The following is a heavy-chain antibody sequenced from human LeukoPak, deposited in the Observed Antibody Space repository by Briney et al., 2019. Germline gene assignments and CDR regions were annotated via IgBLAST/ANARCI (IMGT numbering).Heavy chain of an antibody. J-gene: IGHJ4*02. D-gene: IGHD3-10*01. CDR3: ARVYYGSGSPRHFDY. CDR2: ISWNSGSI. Sequence: PGGSLRLSCAASGFTFDDYANYAMHWVRQAPGKGLEWVSGISWNSGSIGYADSVKGRFTISRDNAKNSLYLQMSSLRAEDTAVYYCARVYYGSGSPRHFDYWGQGTLVTVSS. CDR1: GFTFDDYANYA. V-gene: IGHV3-9*01.